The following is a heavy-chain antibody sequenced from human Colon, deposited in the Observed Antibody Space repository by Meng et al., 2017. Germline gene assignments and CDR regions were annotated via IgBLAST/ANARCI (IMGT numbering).Heavy chain of an antibody. D-gene: IGHD3-9*01. J-gene: IGHJ5*02. CDR1: GYTVTSYY. CDR2: MNPISGNT. V-gene: IGHV1-8*03. CDR3: ARGDYDILTGYPDYNWFDP. Sequence: HVGQSGAEVKPHGASVKVSCKASGYTVTSYYINWVRQATGQGLEWMGWMNPISGNTGYAQKFQGRVTITRNTSISTAYMELSSLRSEDTAVYYCARGDYDILTGYPDYNWFDPWGQGTLVTVSS.